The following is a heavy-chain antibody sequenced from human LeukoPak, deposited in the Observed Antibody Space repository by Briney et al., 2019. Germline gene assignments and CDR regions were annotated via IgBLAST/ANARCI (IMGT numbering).Heavy chain of an antibody. CDR2: FHHSGIT. CDR3: ARGHDYASWLVDF. Sequence: KPSETLSLTCAVSGASISSSNWWIWVRQPPGKGLEWIGEFHHSGITNYNPSLESRVTISVDKSKNQFSLILTSVTAADTAMYYCARGHDYASWLVDFWGQGTLVTVSS. D-gene: IGHD5-12*01. CDR1: GASISSSNW. J-gene: IGHJ4*02. V-gene: IGHV4-4*02.